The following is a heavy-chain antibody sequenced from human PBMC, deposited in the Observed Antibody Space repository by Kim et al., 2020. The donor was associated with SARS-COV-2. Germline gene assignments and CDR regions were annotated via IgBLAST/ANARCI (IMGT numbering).Heavy chain of an antibody. CDR3: ARGRYSSSWYDPAVSGSFDP. CDR2: INHSGST. D-gene: IGHD6-13*01. Sequence: SETLSLTCAVYGGSFSGYYWSWIRQPPGKGLEWIGEINHSGSTNYNPSLKSRVTISVDTSKNQFSLKLSSVTAADTAVYYCARGRYSSSWYDPAVSGSFDPWGQGTLVTVSS. J-gene: IGHJ5*02. V-gene: IGHV4-34*01. CDR1: GGSFSGYY.